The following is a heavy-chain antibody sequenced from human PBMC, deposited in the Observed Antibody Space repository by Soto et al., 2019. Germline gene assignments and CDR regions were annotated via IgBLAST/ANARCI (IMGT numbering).Heavy chain of an antibody. D-gene: IGHD1-26*01. CDR3: ARHEGELGWYYYYGMDV. Sequence: SETLSLTCTVSGASISSSSYYWGWIRQPPGKGLEWIGSIYYSGSTYYNPSLKSRVTISVDTSKNQFSLKLSSVTAADTAVYYCARHEGELGWYYYYGMDVWGQGTTVT. CDR1: GASISSSSYY. J-gene: IGHJ6*02. CDR2: IYYSGST. V-gene: IGHV4-39*01.